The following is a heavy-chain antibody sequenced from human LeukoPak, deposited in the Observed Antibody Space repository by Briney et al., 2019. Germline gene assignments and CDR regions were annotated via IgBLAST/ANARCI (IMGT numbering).Heavy chain of an antibody. CDR2: IYNGDIT. CDR3: ALLDRSGWYCIDN. V-gene: IGHV3-23*03. Sequence: GGSLRLSCAASGFTFSSYAMSWVRQAPGKGLEWVSVIYNGDITYYADSVKGRFTISRDNSKNTLYLQMNSLRAEDTAVYYCALLDRSGWYCIDNWGQGTLVTVSS. D-gene: IGHD6-19*01. CDR1: GFTFSSYA. J-gene: IGHJ4*02.